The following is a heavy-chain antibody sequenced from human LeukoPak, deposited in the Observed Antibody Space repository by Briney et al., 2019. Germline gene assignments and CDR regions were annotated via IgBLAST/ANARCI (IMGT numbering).Heavy chain of an antibody. CDR2: IYDSGST. CDR1: GGSISRSY. Sequence: TSETLSLTCTVSGGSISRSYWSWIRQPPGKGLEWIGYIYDSGSTNYNPSLKSRVTISVDTSKNQFSLKLSSVTAADTAVYYCARDRLIFGGSGRADWFDPWGQGTLVTVSS. V-gene: IGHV4-59*01. D-gene: IGHD3-10*01. CDR3: ARDRLIFGGSGRADWFDP. J-gene: IGHJ5*02.